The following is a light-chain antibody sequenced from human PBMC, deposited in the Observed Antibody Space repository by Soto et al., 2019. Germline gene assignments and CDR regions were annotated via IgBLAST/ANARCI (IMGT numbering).Light chain of an antibody. V-gene: IGKV3D-15*01. CDR2: DAS. J-gene: IGKJ1*01. CDR3: QQYGSTPWT. Sequence: EIVMTQSPATLSVSPGERATLSCRASQSIRSGLAWYQQKPGQPPRLLIYDASNRATGIPARFSGSRSGTDFSLTISSLEPEDFAVYYCQQYGSTPWTFGQGIKVDI. CDR1: QSIRSG.